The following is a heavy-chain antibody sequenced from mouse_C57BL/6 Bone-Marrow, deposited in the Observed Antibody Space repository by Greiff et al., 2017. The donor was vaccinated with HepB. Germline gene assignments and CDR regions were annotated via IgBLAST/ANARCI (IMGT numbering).Heavy chain of an antibody. CDR3: ARGRVYYGSSYNY. CDR1: GYTFTSYW. V-gene: IGHV1-55*01. J-gene: IGHJ2*01. Sequence: QVQLQQPGAELVKPGASVKMSCKASGYTFTSYWITWVKQRPGQGLEWIGDIYPGSGSTNYNEKFKSKATLTVDTSSSTAYMQLSSLTSEDSAVYYCARGRVYYGSSYNYWGQGTTLTVSS. CDR2: IYPGSGST. D-gene: IGHD1-1*01.